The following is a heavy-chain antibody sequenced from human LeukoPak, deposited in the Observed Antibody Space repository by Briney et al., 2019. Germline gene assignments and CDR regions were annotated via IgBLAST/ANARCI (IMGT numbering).Heavy chain of an antibody. J-gene: IGHJ4*01. V-gene: IGHV3-48*04. D-gene: IGHD6-19*01. CDR1: GFTFSSYS. Sequence: PGGSLRLSCAASGFTFSSYSMNWVRQAPGKGLEWLSYIGSSSTSMYYADSVKGRFTISRDNAKNSLYLQMISLRAEDTAVYYCARKKVRAAVAGPFYYFDYWGHGTLVTVSS. CDR3: ARKKVRAAVAGPFYYFDY. CDR2: IGSSSTSM.